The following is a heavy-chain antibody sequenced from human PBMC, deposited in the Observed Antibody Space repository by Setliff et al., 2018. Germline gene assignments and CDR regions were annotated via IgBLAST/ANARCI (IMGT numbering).Heavy chain of an antibody. J-gene: IGHJ4*02. CDR3: ARGDVYSGSYYHFDY. Sequence: ASVKVSCKASGDTSTTYAIHWVRQAPGQGLEWMGWINAGNGNIRYSQNFRGRVTITRDTSASTAYMELSSLTSEDTAIYYCARGDVYSGSYYHFDYWGQGTPVTAPQ. V-gene: IGHV1-3*01. CDR1: GDTSTTYA. CDR2: INAGNGNI. D-gene: IGHD1-26*01.